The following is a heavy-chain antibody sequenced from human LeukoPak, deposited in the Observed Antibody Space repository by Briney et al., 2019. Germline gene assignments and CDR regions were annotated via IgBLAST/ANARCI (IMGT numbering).Heavy chain of an antibody. D-gene: IGHD6-19*01. CDR1: GGSFSGYY. CDR3: ARARGAVAIDY. Sequence: SETLSLTCAVYGGSFSGYYWSWIRQPPGKGLEWIGEINHSGSTNYNPSLKSLVTVSVDTSKNQFSLRLTSVTAADTAVYYCARARGAVAIDYWGQGTLITVSS. J-gene: IGHJ4*02. CDR2: INHSGST. V-gene: IGHV4-34*01.